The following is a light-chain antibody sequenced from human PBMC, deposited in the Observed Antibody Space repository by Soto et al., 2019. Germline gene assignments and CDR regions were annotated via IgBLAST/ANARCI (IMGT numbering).Light chain of an antibody. Sequence: TVLTQSPGTLSLSPGERATLSCRASQSVSSSYLAWYQQKPGQAPRLLIYGASSRATGIPDRFSGSGSGTDFTLTISRLEPEDFAVYYCQQYGSSRTFGQGTKVDIK. CDR2: GAS. J-gene: IGKJ1*01. CDR1: QSVSSSY. V-gene: IGKV3-20*01. CDR3: QQYGSSRT.